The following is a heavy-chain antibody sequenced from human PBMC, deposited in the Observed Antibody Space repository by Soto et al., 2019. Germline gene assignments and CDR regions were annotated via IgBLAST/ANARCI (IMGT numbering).Heavy chain of an antibody. D-gene: IGHD4-17*01. J-gene: IGHJ4*02. V-gene: IGHV3-7*04. CDR2: INQDGSVR. Sequence: GSLRLSCAASVFTFTNFWMAWVRQTPGKGLECVANINQDGSVRRYVVSVRGRFTISRDNAKKSLALQMNSLRVEDSAIYYCTRDPSYGAYDSWGQG. CDR3: TRDPSYGAYDS. CDR1: VFTFTNFW.